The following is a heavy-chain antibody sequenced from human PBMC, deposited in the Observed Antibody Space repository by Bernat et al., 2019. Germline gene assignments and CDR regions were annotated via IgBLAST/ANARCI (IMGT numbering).Heavy chain of an antibody. CDR3: ARDRSSEHPRDYYYYGMDV. Sequence: QVQLQQSGPGLVKPSQTLSLTCAISGDSVSSNSAAWNWIRQSPSRGLEWLGRTYYRSKWYNDYAVSVKSRITINPDTSKNQFSLPLNSVSHEDTAVYYCARDRSSEHPRDYYYYGMDVWGQGTTVTVSS. CDR1: GDSVSSNSAA. D-gene: IGHD2-15*01. CDR2: TYYRSKWYN. J-gene: IGHJ6*02. V-gene: IGHV6-1*01.